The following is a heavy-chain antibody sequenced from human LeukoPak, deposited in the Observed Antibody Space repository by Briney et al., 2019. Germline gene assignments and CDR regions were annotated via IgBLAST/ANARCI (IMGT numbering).Heavy chain of an antibody. CDR2: INHSGST. CDR3: ERVRYDFWSGYHYYYYMDV. J-gene: IGHJ6*03. CDR1: GGSFSGYY. D-gene: IGHD3-3*01. Sequence: SETLSLTCAVYGGSFSGYYWSWIRQPPGKGLEWIGEINHSGSTNYNPSLKSRVTISVDTSKNQFSLKLSSVTAADTAVYYCERVRYDFWSGYHYYYYMDVWGKGTTVTVSS. V-gene: IGHV4-34*01.